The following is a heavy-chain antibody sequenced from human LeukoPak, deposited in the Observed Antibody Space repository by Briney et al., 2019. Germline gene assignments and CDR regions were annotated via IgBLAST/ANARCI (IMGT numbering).Heavy chain of an antibody. D-gene: IGHD6-13*01. CDR3: AKRTSSWSELDY. Sequence: PGGSLRLSCAASGFTFSSYWMHWVRQAPGKGLVWVSRINSDGRSTSYADSVEGRFTISRDNAKNTLYLQLNSLRAEDTAVYYCAKRTSSWSELDYWGQGTLVTASS. J-gene: IGHJ4*02. CDR2: INSDGRST. CDR1: GFTFSSYW. V-gene: IGHV3-74*01.